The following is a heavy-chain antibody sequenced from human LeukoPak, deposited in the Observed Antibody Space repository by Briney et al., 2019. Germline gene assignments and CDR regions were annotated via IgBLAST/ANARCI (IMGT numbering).Heavy chain of an antibody. CDR3: ARHANRVLRYFDWLVPGWFDP. Sequence: PSETLSLTCAVYGGSFSGYYWSWIRQPPGKGLEWIGEINHSGSTNYNPSLKSRVTISVDTSKKQFSLKLSSVTAADTAVYYCARHANRVLRYFDWLVPGWFDPWGQGTPVTVSS. J-gene: IGHJ5*02. D-gene: IGHD3-9*01. CDR2: INHSGST. CDR1: GGSFSGYY. V-gene: IGHV4-34*01.